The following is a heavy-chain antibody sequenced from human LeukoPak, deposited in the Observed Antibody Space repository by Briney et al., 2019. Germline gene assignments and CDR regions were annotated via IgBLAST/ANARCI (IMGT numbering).Heavy chain of an antibody. CDR2: INHSGST. D-gene: IGHD6-19*01. CDR3: ASSVAPYHYFDY. CDR1: GGSFSGYY. V-gene: IGHV4-34*01. J-gene: IGHJ4*02. Sequence: SETLSLTCAVYGGSFSGYYWSWIRQPLGKGLEWIGEINHSGSTNYNPSLKSRVTISVDTSKNQFSLKLSSVTAADTAVYYCASSVAPYHYFDYWGQGTLVTVSS.